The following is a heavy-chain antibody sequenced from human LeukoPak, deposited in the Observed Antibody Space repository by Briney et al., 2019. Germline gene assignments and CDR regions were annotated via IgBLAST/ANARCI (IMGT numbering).Heavy chain of an antibody. CDR3: AKGSSYDYVWGSYRLPFDY. CDR1: GFTFSSYA. V-gene: IGHV3-23*01. D-gene: IGHD3-16*02. J-gene: IGHJ4*02. CDR2: ISGSGGST. Sequence: GASLRLSCAASGFTFSSYAMSWVRQAPGKGLDWVSAISGSGGSTYYADSVKGRFTISRDNSKNTLYLQMNSLRAEDTAVYYCAKGSSYDYVWGSYRLPFDYWGQGTLVTVSS.